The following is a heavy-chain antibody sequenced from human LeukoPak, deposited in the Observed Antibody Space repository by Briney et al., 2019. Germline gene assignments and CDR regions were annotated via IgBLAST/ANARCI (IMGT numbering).Heavy chain of an antibody. D-gene: IGHD4-17*01. Sequence: GGSLRLSCATSGFTFSTYSMNWVRQAPGKGLEWISYITSTGKTIYYADSVKGRFTISRDNAKDSVYLQLNSLRAEDTAVYYCALEDYGDYLMGFDYWGQGTLVTVSS. CDR1: GFTFSTYS. V-gene: IGHV3-48*04. J-gene: IGHJ4*02. CDR3: ALEDYGDYLMGFDY. CDR2: ITSTGKTI.